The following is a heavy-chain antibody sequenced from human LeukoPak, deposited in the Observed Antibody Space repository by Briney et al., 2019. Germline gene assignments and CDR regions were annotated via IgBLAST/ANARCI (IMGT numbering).Heavy chain of an antibody. V-gene: IGHV3-23*01. D-gene: IGHD2-15*01. CDR1: GFTFSSYA. CDR3: AKGEYCSGGSCYESDDY. Sequence: PEGSLRLSCAASGFTFSSYAMSWVRQAPGEGLEWVSAISGSGGSTYYADSVKGRFTISRDNSKNTLYLQMNSLRAEDTAVYYCAKGEYCSGGSCYESDDYWGQGTLVTVSS. J-gene: IGHJ4*02. CDR2: ISGSGGST.